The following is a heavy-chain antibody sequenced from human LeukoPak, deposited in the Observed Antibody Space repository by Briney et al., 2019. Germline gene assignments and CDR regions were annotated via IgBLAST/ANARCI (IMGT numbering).Heavy chain of an antibody. V-gene: IGHV3-20*04. CDR2: INWNGDSR. CDR1: GFKFDDYG. D-gene: IGHD3-10*01. J-gene: IGHJ4*02. CDR3: ARDMVRGVFSDY. Sequence: PGGSLRLSCTASGFKFDDYGMTWVRQAPGKGLEWVSDINWNGDSRGYAHSVRGRFTIYRDNSKNSLYLQMNSLRVEDTALYYCARDMVRGVFSDYWGQGTLVTVSS.